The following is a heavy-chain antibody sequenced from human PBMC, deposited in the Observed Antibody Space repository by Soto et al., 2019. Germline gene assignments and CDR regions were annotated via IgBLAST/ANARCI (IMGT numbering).Heavy chain of an antibody. CDR1: GGTFSSYT. CDR3: ARDADSSSWHDYFDY. D-gene: IGHD6-13*01. J-gene: IGHJ4*02. Sequence: QVQLVQSGAEVKKPGSSVKVSCKASGGTFSSYTISWVRQAPGQGLEWMGRIIPILGIANYAQKFQGRVTITADKSTSTAYMELSSLRSEDTAVYYCARDADSSSWHDYFDYWGQGTLVTVSS. V-gene: IGHV1-69*08. CDR2: IIPILGIA.